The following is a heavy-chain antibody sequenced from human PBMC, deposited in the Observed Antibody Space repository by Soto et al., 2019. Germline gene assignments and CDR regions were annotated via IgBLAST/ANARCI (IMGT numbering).Heavy chain of an antibody. CDR2: ISYDGSNK. CDR3: AREDFGGMDV. J-gene: IGHJ6*02. Sequence: QVQLVESGGGVVQPGRSLRLSCAASGFTFSSYAMHWVRQAPGKGVEWVAVISYDGSNKYYADSVKGRFTISRDNSNNTLYLQMNSLRAEDTAVYYCAREDFGGMDVCGQGTTVTVSS. D-gene: IGHD3-10*01. CDR1: GFTFSSYA. V-gene: IGHV3-30-3*01.